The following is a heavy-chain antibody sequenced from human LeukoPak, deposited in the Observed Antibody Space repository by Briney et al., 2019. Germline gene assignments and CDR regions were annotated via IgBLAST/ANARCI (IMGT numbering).Heavy chain of an antibody. CDR1: GFSLTTYGMC. D-gene: IGHD3-3*01. CDR2: IDWEDDK. J-gene: IGHJ3*01. Sequence: GSGPALVQPTQTLTLTCTFSGFSLTTYGMCVSWIRQPPGKALEWLARIDWEDDKFYNTSLGTRLTVSRDTSKNQVVLTLTNVDPVDTATYYCARIGFLEPDRTIDHDAFDVWGQGTTVTVSS. CDR3: ARIGFLEPDRTIDHDAFDV. V-gene: IGHV2-70*17.